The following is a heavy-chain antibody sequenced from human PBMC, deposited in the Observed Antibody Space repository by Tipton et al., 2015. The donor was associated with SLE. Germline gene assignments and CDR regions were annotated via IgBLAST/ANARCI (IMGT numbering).Heavy chain of an antibody. J-gene: IGHJ6*02. Sequence: SLRLSCAASGYPVPTFAMHWVRQAPGKGLEWVAVTSYDETVKYFADSVKGRFTISRDESKNTMYLQMNSLRAEDTALYYCAKDGGFSGSYYDYYGMDVWGQGTTVTVSS. CDR1: GYPVPTFA. CDR3: AKDGGFSGSYYDYYGMDV. CDR2: TSYDETVK. D-gene: IGHD1-26*01. V-gene: IGHV3-30*04.